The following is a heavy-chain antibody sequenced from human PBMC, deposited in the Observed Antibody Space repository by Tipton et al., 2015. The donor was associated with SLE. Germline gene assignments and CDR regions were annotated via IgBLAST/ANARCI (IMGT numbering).Heavy chain of an antibody. CDR3: ARGITAANAFDI. CDR1: GGSFSGYY. Sequence: GLVKPSETLSLTCAVYGGSFSGYYWSWIRQPPGKGLEWIGEINHSGSTNYNPSLKSRVTISVDTSKNQFSLKLSSVTAADTAVYYCARGITAANAFDIWGQGTMVTVSS. J-gene: IGHJ3*02. CDR2: INHSGST. V-gene: IGHV4-34*01. D-gene: IGHD6-25*01.